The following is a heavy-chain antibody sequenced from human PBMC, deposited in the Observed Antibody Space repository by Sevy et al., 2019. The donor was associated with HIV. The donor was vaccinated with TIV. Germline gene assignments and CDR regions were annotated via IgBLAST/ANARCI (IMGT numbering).Heavy chain of an antibody. V-gene: IGHV3-48*03. CDR2: ISSSGSTI. D-gene: IGHD3-22*01. J-gene: IGHJ4*02. Sequence: GGSLRLSCAASGFTFSSYEMNWVRQAPGKGLEWVSYISSSGSTIYYADSVKGRFTISRDNAKNSLYLQMNNLRAEDTAVYYCARDYYDSSGYYYTSFDYWGQGTLVTVSS. CDR1: GFTFSSYE. CDR3: ARDYYDSSGYYYTSFDY.